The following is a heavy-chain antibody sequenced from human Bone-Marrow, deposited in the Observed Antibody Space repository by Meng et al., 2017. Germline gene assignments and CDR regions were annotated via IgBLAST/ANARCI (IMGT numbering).Heavy chain of an antibody. CDR3: ARVICSGGSCYVLDY. V-gene: IGHV4-39*07. Sequence: SETLSLTCTVSGGSISSYYWSWIRQPPGKGLEWIGSIYYSGSTYYNPSLKSRVTISVDTSKNQFSLKLSSVTAADTAVYYCARVICSGGSCYVLDYWGQGTLVTVSS. J-gene: IGHJ4*02. CDR1: GGSISSYY. D-gene: IGHD2-15*01. CDR2: IYYSGST.